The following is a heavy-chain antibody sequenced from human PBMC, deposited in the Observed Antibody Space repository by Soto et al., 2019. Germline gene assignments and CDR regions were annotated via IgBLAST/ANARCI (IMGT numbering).Heavy chain of an antibody. V-gene: IGHV3-48*01. CDR3: ARAKSLEYNWFDT. Sequence: EVQLVESGEGLVQPGGSLRLSCTASGFTFSSYSINWVRQAPGQGREWISYISSTSATIYYAGSVRGRFTVSRDNAKNSVYLQMNSLRAEDTAVYFCARAKSLEYNWFDTWGQGTPVTVSS. CDR1: GFTFSSYS. CDR2: ISSTSATI. J-gene: IGHJ5*02.